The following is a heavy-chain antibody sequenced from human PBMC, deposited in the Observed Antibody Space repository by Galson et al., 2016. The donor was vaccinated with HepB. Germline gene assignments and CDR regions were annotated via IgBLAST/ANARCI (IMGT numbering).Heavy chain of an antibody. V-gene: IGHV1-3*04. Sequence: SVKVSCKASGYTFTNYAVHWLRQAPGQGLDWLGWINTANGNTKYSQNLQGRIITSRDTSAGTVYMELSRLSSEDTAVYYCARVFTIYGMFSNWFDPWGQGTLVTVSS. J-gene: IGHJ5*02. CDR2: INTANGNT. D-gene: IGHD3-3*01. CDR1: GYTFTNYA. CDR3: ARVFTIYGMFSNWFDP.